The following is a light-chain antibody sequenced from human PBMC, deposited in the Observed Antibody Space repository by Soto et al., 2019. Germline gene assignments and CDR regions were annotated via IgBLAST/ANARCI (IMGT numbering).Light chain of an antibody. CDR1: QGIRDD. CDR3: QQYHGDSWT. Sequence: IQMTPSPSTLSASVGDRVAITCRAGQGIRDDLSWYQQKPGKAPKXLIYAASSLQSGVPSRFSGSGSGTEFTLTISGRQPDDFATYYCQQYHGDSWTCGHGTKVDI. J-gene: IGKJ1*01. V-gene: IGKV1-17*01. CDR2: AAS.